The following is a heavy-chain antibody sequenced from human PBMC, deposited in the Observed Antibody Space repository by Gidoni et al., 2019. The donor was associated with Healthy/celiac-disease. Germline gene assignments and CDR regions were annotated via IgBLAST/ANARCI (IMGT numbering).Heavy chain of an antibody. Sequence: EVQLVESGGGLVQHGRSLRLSCAAYGFTFAHDAMHWVRQAPGKGLDWFSSISWNSVSIGYADSVKVRFTISRDNAKNSLYLQMNSLRAEDTALYYCAKDRGGSYVYGYFDYWGQGTLVTVSS. J-gene: IGHJ4*02. D-gene: IGHD1-26*01. CDR1: GFTFAHDA. CDR3: AKDRGGSYVYGYFDY. CDR2: ISWNSVSI. V-gene: IGHV3-9*01.